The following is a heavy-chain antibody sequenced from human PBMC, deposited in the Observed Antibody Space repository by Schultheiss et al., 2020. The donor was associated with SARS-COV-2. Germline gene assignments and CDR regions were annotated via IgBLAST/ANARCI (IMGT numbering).Heavy chain of an antibody. Sequence: SETLSLTCAVSGGSISSSNWWSWVRQPPGKGLEWIGEIYHSGSTNYNPSLKSRVTISVDKSKNQFSLKLSSVTAADTAVYYCARRYDYIWGSYWPGERDDAFDIWGQGTMVTVSS. J-gene: IGHJ3*02. D-gene: IGHD3-16*01. CDR3: ARRYDYIWGSYWPGERDDAFDI. CDR1: GGSISSSNW. V-gene: IGHV4-4*02. CDR2: IYHSGST.